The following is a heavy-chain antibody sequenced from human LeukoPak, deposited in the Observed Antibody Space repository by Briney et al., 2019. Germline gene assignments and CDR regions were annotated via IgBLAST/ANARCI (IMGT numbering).Heavy chain of an antibody. CDR1: GYTFTGYY. CDR2: INPNSGGT. CDR3: ARAWHSIAARLSWFDP. V-gene: IGHV1-2*02. Sequence: ASVKVSCKASGYTFTGYYMHWVRQAPGQGLEWMGWINPNSGGTNYAQKFQGRVTMTRDTSISTAYMELSRLRSDDTAVYYCARAWHSIAARLSWFDPWGQGTLVTVSS. J-gene: IGHJ5*02. D-gene: IGHD6-6*01.